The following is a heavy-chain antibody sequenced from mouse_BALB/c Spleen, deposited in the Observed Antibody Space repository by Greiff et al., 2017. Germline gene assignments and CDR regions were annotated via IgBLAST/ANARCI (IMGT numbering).Heavy chain of an antibody. CDR2: ISSGGST. V-gene: IGHV5-6-5*01. J-gene: IGHJ4*01. CDR3: AREGGLLRLSYYAMDY. CDR1: GFTFSSYA. Sequence: EVQRVESGGGLVKPGGSLKLSCAASGFTFSSYAMSWVRQTPEKRLEWVASISSGGSTYYPDSVKGRFTISRDNARNILYLQMSSLRSEDTAMYYCAREGGLLRLSYYAMDYWGQGTSVTVSS. D-gene: IGHD1-2*01.